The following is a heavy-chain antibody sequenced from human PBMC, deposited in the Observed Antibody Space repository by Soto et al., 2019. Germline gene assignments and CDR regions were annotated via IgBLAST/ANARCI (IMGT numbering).Heavy chain of an antibody. D-gene: IGHD6-6*01. V-gene: IGHV3-48*02. CDR3: ARDIVEQLDGY. J-gene: IGHJ4*02. Sequence: EVQLVESGGGLVQPGGSRRLSCRASGFTFSSYSMNWVRQAPGKGLEWVAYISSWSSTIYYADSVKGRFTISRDNARNSLYLQMHGLTDEDTAVYYCARDIVEQLDGYWGQGTLVTVSS. CDR2: ISSWSSTI. CDR1: GFTFSSYS.